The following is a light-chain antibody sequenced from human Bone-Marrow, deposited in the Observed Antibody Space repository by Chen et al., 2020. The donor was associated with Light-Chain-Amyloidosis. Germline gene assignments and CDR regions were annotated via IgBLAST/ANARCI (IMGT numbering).Light chain of an antibody. CDR3: QQYSTWPL. V-gene: IGKV3-15*01. Sequence: EVVLTQSPATLSVSPGERVTLSCRASRNILSNLAWYQHKPGQAPRLLIYAATARATGIPARFSGSGSDTEFTLTIRSLQSEDFAVYYCQQYSTWPLFGGGTKVEIK. CDR2: AAT. J-gene: IGKJ4*01. CDR1: RNILSN.